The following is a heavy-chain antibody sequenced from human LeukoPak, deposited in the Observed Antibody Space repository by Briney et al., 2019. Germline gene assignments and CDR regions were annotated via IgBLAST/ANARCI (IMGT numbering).Heavy chain of an antibody. J-gene: IGHJ4*02. D-gene: IGHD1-1*01. CDR3: ARGKRSTDFDY. CDR2: MNPNSGNT. CDR1: GYTFTNYD. Sequence: GASVKFSCKSSGYTFTNYDINWVRQATGQGLEWMGWMNPNSGNTGYAQKFQGRVTITWNTSISTAYMELSSLRSEDTAVYYCARGKRSTDFDYWGQGTLVTVSS. V-gene: IGHV1-8*03.